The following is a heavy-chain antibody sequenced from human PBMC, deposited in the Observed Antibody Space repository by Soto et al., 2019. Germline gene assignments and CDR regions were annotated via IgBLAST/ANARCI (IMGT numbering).Heavy chain of an antibody. CDR3: ARTDTESYDFWSGYYKLIRYYYYYGMDV. V-gene: IGHV3-7*03. Sequence: HPGGSLRLSCAASGFTFSSYWMSWVRQAPGKGLEWVANIKQDGSEKYYVDSVKGRFTISRDNAKNSLYLQMNSLRAEDTAVYYCARTDTESYDFWSGYYKLIRYYYYYGMDVWGQGTTVTVSS. J-gene: IGHJ6*02. CDR2: IKQDGSEK. CDR1: GFTFSSYW. D-gene: IGHD3-3*01.